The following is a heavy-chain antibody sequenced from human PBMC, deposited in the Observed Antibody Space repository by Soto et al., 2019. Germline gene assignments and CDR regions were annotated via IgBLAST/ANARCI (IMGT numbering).Heavy chain of an antibody. Sequence: QVQLQESGPGLVKPSETLSLTCTVSGGSVSSGRYYWSWSRQPPGKGLEWIGYIYYSGSTNYKSSLRSRGTISLDTSKNQFSLNLSSVTAADTAVYYCARSGAGSGWLGGQGTLVTVSS. CDR3: ARSGAGSGWL. J-gene: IGHJ4*02. D-gene: IGHD6-19*01. CDR2: IYYSGST. CDR1: GGSVSSGRYY. V-gene: IGHV4-61*01.